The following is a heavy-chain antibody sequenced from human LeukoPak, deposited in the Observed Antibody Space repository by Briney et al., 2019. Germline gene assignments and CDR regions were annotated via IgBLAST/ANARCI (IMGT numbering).Heavy chain of an antibody. CDR2: IYPDDSDT. J-gene: IGHJ4*02. Sequence: GESLKISCKGSETSFISYWIAWVRQTPGKGLEWMGIIYPDDSDTRYSPSFQGQITISADKSINTAYLQWGSLKASDTAIYYCARQPTIFSPFYQWGQGTLVTVSS. V-gene: IGHV5-51*01. CDR1: ETSFISYW. D-gene: IGHD3-9*01. CDR3: ARQPTIFSPFYQ.